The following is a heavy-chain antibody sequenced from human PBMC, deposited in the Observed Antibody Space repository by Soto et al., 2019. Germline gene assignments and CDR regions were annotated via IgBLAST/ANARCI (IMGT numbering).Heavy chain of an antibody. CDR1: GFTFSSYG. Sequence: PGGSLRLSCAASGFTFSSYGMHWVRQAPGKGLEWVAVISYDGSNKYYADSVKGRFTISRDNSKNTLYLQMNSLRAEDTAVYYCAKDFNWFDPWGQGTRVTVSS. CDR3: AKDFNWFDP. J-gene: IGHJ5*02. CDR2: ISYDGSNK. V-gene: IGHV3-30*18.